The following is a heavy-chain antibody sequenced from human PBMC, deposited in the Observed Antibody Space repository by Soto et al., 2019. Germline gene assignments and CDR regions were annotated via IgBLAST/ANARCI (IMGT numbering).Heavy chain of an antibody. CDR2: ISGSGGST. D-gene: IGHD1-26*01. CDR3: AKGGIIVGPTGTHGFNM. V-gene: IGHV3-23*01. J-gene: IGHJ3*02. Sequence: EAQLLESGGGLVLPGGSLRLSCAASGLTLSTYAMSWVRQAPGKGLESVSGISGSGGSTYYADSVKGRFTISRDNSKNTLFLQMDSLRADDTAVYYCAKGGIIVGPTGTHGFNMWGQWTMVTVSS. CDR1: GLTLSTYA.